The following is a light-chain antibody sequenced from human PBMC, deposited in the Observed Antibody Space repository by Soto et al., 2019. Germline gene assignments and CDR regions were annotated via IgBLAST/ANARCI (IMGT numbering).Light chain of an antibody. Sequence: DIQMTQSPSTLSASVGDRVTITCRASQSINMWLAWYQQKPGKAPQLLISKASTLESGVPSRFSGSGSGTEFTLTISSLQPDDFTTYYCQQYSTFLYTFGQGTRLEIK. CDR3: QQYSTFLYT. CDR1: QSINMW. V-gene: IGKV1-5*03. J-gene: IGKJ2*01. CDR2: KAS.